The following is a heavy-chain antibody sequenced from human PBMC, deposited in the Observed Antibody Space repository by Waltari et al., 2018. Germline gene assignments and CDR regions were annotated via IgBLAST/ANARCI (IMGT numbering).Heavy chain of an antibody. D-gene: IGHD6-19*01. J-gene: IGHJ4*02. CDR3: ARIDGSGWYGS. Sequence: EVQMVESGGGLVKPGGYLRRSCAASGFTFSSFSMHWVRQAPGNGREYVSAFSRDGVTTYYANSVKGRFTISRDNSKNTLYLQMGSLRAEDMAVYYCARIDGSGWYGSWGQGTLVTVSS. CDR2: FSRDGVTT. CDR1: GFTFSSFS. V-gene: IGHV3-64*01.